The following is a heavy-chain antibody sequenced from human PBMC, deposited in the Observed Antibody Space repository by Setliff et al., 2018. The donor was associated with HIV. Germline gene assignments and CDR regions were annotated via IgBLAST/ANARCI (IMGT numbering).Heavy chain of an antibody. D-gene: IGHD6-25*01. V-gene: IGHV1-69*13. Sequence: SVKVSCKASGGTFSTYGLSWVRQAPGQGLEWMGGIIPLFDTSNYAQKFQGRVTITADESTSTAYMELSSLTSEDSAVYYCARSRPYNSALDYWGQGTLVTVSS. CDR1: GGTFSTYG. J-gene: IGHJ4*02. CDR2: IIPLFDTS. CDR3: ARSRPYNSALDY.